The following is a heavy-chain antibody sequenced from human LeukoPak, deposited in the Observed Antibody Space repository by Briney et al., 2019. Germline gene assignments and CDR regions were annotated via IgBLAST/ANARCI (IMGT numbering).Heavy chain of an antibody. Sequence: QPGGSLRLSCAASGFTFSSYGMHWVRQAPGKGLEWVAFIRYDGSNKYYADSVKGRFTISRDNSKNTLYLQMNSLRAEDTAVYYCAKDRMIVATPRYYYMDVWGKGTTVTVSS. CDR1: GFTFSSYG. J-gene: IGHJ6*03. CDR2: IRYDGSNK. V-gene: IGHV3-30*02. CDR3: AKDRMIVATPRYYYMDV. D-gene: IGHD5-12*01.